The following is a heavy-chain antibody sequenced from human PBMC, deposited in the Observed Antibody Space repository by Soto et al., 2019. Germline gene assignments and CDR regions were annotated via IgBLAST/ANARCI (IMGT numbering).Heavy chain of an antibody. CDR1: GFTFSNAW. Sequence: PGGSLRLSCAASGFTFSNAWMSWVRQAPGKGLEWVGRIKSKTDGGTTDYAAPVKGRFTISRDDSKNTLYLQMNSLKTEDTAVYYCTTFPIAVAGTFGYWGQGTQVTVSS. CDR2: IKSKTDGGTT. J-gene: IGHJ4*02. CDR3: TTFPIAVAGTFGY. V-gene: IGHV3-15*01. D-gene: IGHD6-19*01.